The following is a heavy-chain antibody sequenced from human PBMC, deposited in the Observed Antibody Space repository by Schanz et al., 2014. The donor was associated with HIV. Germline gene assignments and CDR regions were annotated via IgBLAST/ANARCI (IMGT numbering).Heavy chain of an antibody. V-gene: IGHV1-69*01. CDR1: GGTLSNYA. D-gene: IGHD3-22*01. Sequence: YLVQSGAEVKKTGSPVKVSCKAFGGTLSNYAISWVRQAPGQGLEWLGLIMPKFGTENYAQKYQGRVTLTADATTAYMDLSSLKFEDTAVYYCVRVANYDGDDYYQRSHFDLWGQGTLVTVSS. J-gene: IGHJ4*02. CDR3: VRVANYDGDDYYQRSHFDL. CDR2: IMPKFGTE.